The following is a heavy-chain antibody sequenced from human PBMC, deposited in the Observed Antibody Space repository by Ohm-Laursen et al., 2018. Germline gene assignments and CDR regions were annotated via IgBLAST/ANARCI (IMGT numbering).Heavy chain of an antibody. CDR2: ISVSGSST. J-gene: IGHJ4*02. D-gene: IGHD5-12*01. CDR1: GFTFSISG. V-gene: IGHV3-23*01. CDR3: ARRVAYDRGEFDY. Sequence: SLRLSCAASGFTFSISGMTWVRQAPGKGLEWVSGISVSGSSTDYADSVKGRFTISRDNSKNTLYLQMNSLRAEDTAVYYCARRVAYDRGEFDYWGLGTLVTVSS.